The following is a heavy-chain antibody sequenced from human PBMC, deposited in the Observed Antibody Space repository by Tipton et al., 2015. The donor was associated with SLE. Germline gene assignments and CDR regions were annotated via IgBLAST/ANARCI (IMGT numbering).Heavy chain of an antibody. CDR3: ARGLWGYYYYMDV. D-gene: IGHD3-16*01. CDR1: GASISSYY. V-gene: IGHV4-59*01. CDR2: ISYSGRT. J-gene: IGHJ6*03. Sequence: LSLTCTVSGASISSYYWSWIRQPPGKGLEWIGYISYSGRTKYNPSLESRVAISADMSKNEFPLKLTAVTAADTAMYYCARGLWGYYYYMDVWGKGTTVTVSS.